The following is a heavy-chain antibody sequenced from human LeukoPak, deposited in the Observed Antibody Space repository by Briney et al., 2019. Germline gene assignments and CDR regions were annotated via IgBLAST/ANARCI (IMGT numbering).Heavy chain of an antibody. D-gene: IGHD4-17*01. V-gene: IGHV3-49*04. Sequence: GGSLRLSCTASGFTFGDYAMSWVRQAPGKGLEWVGFIRSKAYGGTTEYAASVKGRFTISRDDSKSIAYLQMNSLKTEDTAVYYCTREATVTTSFDYWGQGTLVTVSS. CDR3: TREATVTTSFDY. CDR1: GFTFGDYA. CDR2: IRSKAYGGTT. J-gene: IGHJ4*02.